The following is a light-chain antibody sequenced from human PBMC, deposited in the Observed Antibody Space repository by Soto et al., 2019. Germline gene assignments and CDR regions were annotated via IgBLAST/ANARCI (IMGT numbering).Light chain of an antibody. CDR3: VSYTTSASYV. Sequence: QSALTQPASVSGSPGQSTTISCTGTSXDVGNYIFVSWYRQHPGKAPKLMIYDINNRPSGVSNRFSGSKSGNTASLTISGLQAEDEADYYCVSYTTSASYVFGTGTKVTVL. V-gene: IGLV2-14*01. J-gene: IGLJ1*01. CDR1: SXDVGNYIF. CDR2: DIN.